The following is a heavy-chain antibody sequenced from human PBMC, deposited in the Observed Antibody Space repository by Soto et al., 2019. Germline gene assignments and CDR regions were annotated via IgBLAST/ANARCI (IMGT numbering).Heavy chain of an antibody. CDR2: INNDGANT. D-gene: IGHD3-3*01. J-gene: IGHJ4*02. V-gene: IGHV3-23*01. CDR3: AKDVGAGIRECGEFFDY. CDR1: GFAFSKHG. Sequence: CGCLRLSGAACGFAFSKHGMAWVHQSPGQGLEWASTINNDGANTHYAYSVRGQFTMSRDNYQKIVSLQMNSLRADDTDTYLCAKDVGAGIRECGEFFDYVGQGTLVAASS.